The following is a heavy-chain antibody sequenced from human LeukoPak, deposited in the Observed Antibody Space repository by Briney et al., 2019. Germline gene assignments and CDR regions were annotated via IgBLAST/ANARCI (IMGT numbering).Heavy chain of an antibody. CDR3: AADAGGSSSSWYRTRDPHWYFDL. J-gene: IGHJ2*01. CDR2: INPNSGGT. V-gene: IGHV1-2*02. CDR1: GYTFTGYY. D-gene: IGHD6-13*01. Sequence: ASVKVSCKASGYTFTGYYMHWVRQAPGQGLEWMGWINPNSGGTNYAQKFQGRVTMTRDTSISTAYMELSRLRSDDTAVYYCAADAGGSSSSWYRTRDPHWYFDLWGRGTLVTVSS.